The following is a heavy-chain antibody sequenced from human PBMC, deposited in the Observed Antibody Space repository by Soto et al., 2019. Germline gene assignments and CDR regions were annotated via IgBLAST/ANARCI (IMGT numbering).Heavy chain of an antibody. V-gene: IGHV1-3*01. D-gene: IGHD5-12*01. CDR3: TRPSGYDTTTLDY. CDR1: GYTFTSYA. Sequence: QVQLVQSGAEVKKPGASVKVSCKASGYTFTSYAMHWVRQAPGQRLEWMGWINAGNGNTKYSQKFQGRVTITRDKSASTAYMELSSLRSEDTAVYYCTRPSGYDTTTLDYWGQGTLVTVSS. J-gene: IGHJ4*02. CDR2: INAGNGNT.